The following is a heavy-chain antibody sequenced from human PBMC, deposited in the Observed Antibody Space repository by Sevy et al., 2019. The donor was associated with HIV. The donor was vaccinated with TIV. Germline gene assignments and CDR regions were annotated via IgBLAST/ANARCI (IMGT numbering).Heavy chain of an antibody. CDR2: ISYDGSDK. V-gene: IGHV3-30-3*01. J-gene: IGHJ4*02. Sequence: GGSLRLSCTASGFAFTNYYAMHWVRQAPGKGLEWVALISYDGSDKFYADSVKGRFTITRDNFKNTLYLQMNGLTTEDTAVYYCAPYYDFWSGYYPGRIIDYWGQGTLVTVSS. CDR1: GFAFTNYYA. D-gene: IGHD3-3*01. CDR3: APYYDFWSGYYPGRIIDY.